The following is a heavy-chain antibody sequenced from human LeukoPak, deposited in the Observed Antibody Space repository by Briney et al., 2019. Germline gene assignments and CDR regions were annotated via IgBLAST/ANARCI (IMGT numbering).Heavy chain of an antibody. D-gene: IGHD1-7*01. CDR1: GYTFTGYY. Sequence: ASVKVSCKASGYTFTGYYMHWVRQAPGQGLEWMGWINPNSGGTNYAQKFQRRVTMTRDTSISTAYMELSRLRSDDTAVYYCARDTRTGTTPDYWGQGTLVTVSS. J-gene: IGHJ4*02. CDR3: ARDTRTGTTPDY. V-gene: IGHV1-2*02. CDR2: INPNSGGT.